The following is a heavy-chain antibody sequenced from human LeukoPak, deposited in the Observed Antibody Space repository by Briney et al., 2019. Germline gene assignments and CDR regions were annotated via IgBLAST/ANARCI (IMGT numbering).Heavy chain of an antibody. CDR2: ISSSSSYI. Sequence: PGGSLRLSCAASGFTFSSYSMNWVRQAPGKGLEWVSSISSSSSYIYYADSVKGRFTISRDNAKNSLYLQMNSLRAEDTAVYYCARDGSGNSAFDYWGQGTLVTVSS. V-gene: IGHV3-21*01. J-gene: IGHJ4*02. CDR3: ARDGSGNSAFDY. CDR1: GFTFSSYS. D-gene: IGHD3-10*01.